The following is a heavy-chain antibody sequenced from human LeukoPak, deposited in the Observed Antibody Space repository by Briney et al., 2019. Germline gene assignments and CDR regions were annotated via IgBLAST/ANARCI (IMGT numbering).Heavy chain of an antibody. CDR2: IYYSGST. CDR1: GYSISSGYY. Sequence: PSETLSLTCAVSGYSISSGYYWSWIRQPPGKGLEWIGYIYYSGSTNYNPSFKSRVTISVDTSKNQFSLKLSSVTAADTAVYYCARGLKDYGSGSYQYYYYYYMDVWGKGTTVTVSS. D-gene: IGHD3-10*01. CDR3: ARGLKDYGSGSYQYYYYYYMDV. J-gene: IGHJ6*03. V-gene: IGHV4-61*01.